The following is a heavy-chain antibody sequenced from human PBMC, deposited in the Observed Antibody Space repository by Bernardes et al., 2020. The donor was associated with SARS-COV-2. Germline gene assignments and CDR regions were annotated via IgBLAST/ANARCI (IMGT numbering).Heavy chain of an antibody. CDR2: ISNDGRIK. V-gene: IGHV3-30-3*01. CDR3: TRGLELELITWFDY. Sequence: GGSLRLSCTASGFTFRSYAMHWVRQAPGKGPEWVAVISNDGRIKYYTDSVKGRFTISRDNSKNTLYLLMNSLRTDDTAVYYCTRGLELELITWFDYWGQGTLVTVYS. CDR1: GFTFRSYA. D-gene: IGHD1-7*01. J-gene: IGHJ4*02.